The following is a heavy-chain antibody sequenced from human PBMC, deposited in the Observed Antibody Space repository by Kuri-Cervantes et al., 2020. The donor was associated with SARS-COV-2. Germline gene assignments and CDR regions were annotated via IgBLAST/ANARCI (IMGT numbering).Heavy chain of an antibody. V-gene: IGHV4-59*08. CDR1: GGSISSYY. Sequence: SETLPLTCTVSGGSISSYYWSWIRQPPGKGLEWIGSIYYSGSTFYSPSLMSRVTISVDTSKNQFSLELTSVTAADTAIYYYASEYSTTTFRPADNSYNKYFDYWGQGTQVTVSS. CDR3: ASEYSTTTFRPADNSYNKYFDY. CDR2: IYYSGST. D-gene: IGHD2-2*01. J-gene: IGHJ4*02.